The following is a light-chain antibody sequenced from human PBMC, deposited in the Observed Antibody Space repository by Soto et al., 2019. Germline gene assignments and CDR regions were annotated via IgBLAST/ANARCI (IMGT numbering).Light chain of an antibody. J-gene: IGKJ4*01. Sequence: EIVMTQSPVILSVSPGETATLSCRASQSVSRNLAWYQQKPGQAPRLLIFGASSRATDIPARFSGSGSGTEFTLTISSLQSEDFAVYYCQQYHNWPPLTFGGGTKVDIK. CDR2: GAS. CDR3: QQYHNWPPLT. V-gene: IGKV3-15*01. CDR1: QSVSRN.